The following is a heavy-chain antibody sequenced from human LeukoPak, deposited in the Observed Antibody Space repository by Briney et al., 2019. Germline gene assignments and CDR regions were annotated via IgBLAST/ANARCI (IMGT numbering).Heavy chain of an antibody. CDR3: ARDSSGWTGAYFDY. Sequence: PGGSLRLSCAASGFTFSSYSMNWVRQAPGKGLEWVSSISSSSGYIYYADSVKGRFTISRDNAKNSLYLQMNSLRAEDTAVYYCARDSSGWTGAYFDYWGQGTLVTVSS. J-gene: IGHJ4*02. CDR1: GFTFSSYS. D-gene: IGHD6-19*01. V-gene: IGHV3-21*01. CDR2: ISSSSGYI.